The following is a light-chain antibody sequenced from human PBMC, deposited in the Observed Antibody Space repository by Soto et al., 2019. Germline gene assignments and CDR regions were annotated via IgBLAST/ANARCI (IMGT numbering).Light chain of an antibody. V-gene: IGKV1-5*01. CDR2: DAS. CDR1: QSIGRF. CDR3: QQYNSYST. J-gene: IGKJ2*01. Sequence: DIQMTQSPSSLSASVGDRVTITCRASQSIGRFLNWHQQKPGKAPKLLIYDASSLESGVPSRFSGSGSGTEFTLTISSLQPDDFATYYCQQYNSYSTFGQGTKVDIK.